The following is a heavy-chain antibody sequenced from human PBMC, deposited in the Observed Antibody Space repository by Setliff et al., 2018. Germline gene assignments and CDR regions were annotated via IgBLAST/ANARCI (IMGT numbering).Heavy chain of an antibody. CDR2: ISGYNGKT. D-gene: IGHD2-2*01. Sequence: ASVKVSCKASGYTFTNYGVSWVRQAPGQGLEWMGWISGYNGKTNYAQKVQGRVSMTTHTSTSTADMELRNLRSDDTAVYYCTRDTNIVVVPPHRTAFDIWGQGTMVTVSS. CDR3: TRDTNIVVVPPHRTAFDI. CDR1: GYTFTNYG. V-gene: IGHV1-18*01. J-gene: IGHJ3*02.